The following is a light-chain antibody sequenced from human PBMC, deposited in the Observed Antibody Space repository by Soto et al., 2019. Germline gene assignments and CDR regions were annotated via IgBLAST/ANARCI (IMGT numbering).Light chain of an antibody. CDR2: KAS. CDR1: QSISAW. CDR3: QPYDSNPLT. V-gene: IGKV1-5*03. J-gene: IGKJ4*01. Sequence: DIQMTQSPSTLSASVGDRVIITCRASQSISAWLAWYQQKPGKAPKLLINKASNLQSGVPSRFSGSGSGTEFALTISGLHPDDFATYYCQPYDSNPLTFGGGTKVEI.